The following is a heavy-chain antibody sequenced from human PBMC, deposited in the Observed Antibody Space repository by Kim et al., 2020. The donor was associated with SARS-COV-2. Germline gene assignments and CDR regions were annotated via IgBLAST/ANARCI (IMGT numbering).Heavy chain of an antibody. CDR3: ARAGGSSTPLPAFDI. J-gene: IGHJ3*02. Sequence: SETLSLTCTVSGGSITDYYWTWIRQAPGKGLEWIGYLYYGAGANYNPSLKSRVTVSIDTSKNQFSLKLASVTAADTALYYCARAGGSSTPLPAFDIWGQG. V-gene: IGHV4-59*01. CDR1: GGSITDYY. D-gene: IGHD6-6*01. CDR2: LYYGAGA.